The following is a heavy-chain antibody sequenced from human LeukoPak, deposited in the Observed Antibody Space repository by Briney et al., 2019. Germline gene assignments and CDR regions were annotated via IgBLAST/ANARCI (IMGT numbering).Heavy chain of an antibody. J-gene: IGHJ6*02. V-gene: IGHV3-23*01. Sequence: GSLRVSSEASGFTFNKFAMSWVRPAPGKGAECVSAIVISGATTFYADSVKGRCTISRDNSKNTLYLQMNSLRAEDTAVYYCARDVVLPAAMYYYYYYGMDVWGQGTTVTVSS. CDR3: ARDVVLPAAMYYYYYYGMDV. CDR2: IVISGATT. CDR1: GFTFNKFA. D-gene: IGHD2-2*01.